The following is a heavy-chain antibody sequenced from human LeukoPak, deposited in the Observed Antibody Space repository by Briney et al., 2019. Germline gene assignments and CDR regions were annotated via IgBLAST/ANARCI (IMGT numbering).Heavy chain of an antibody. J-gene: IGHJ5*02. CDR1: GYSFSSYW. CDR3: AKWESNDP. D-gene: IGHD1-26*01. Sequence: GESLKISCKGSGYSFSSYWIGWVRQLPGKGLEWMGIIYPSDSDTRYSPSFQGQVTISADKSINTAYLQWSSLKASDTAMYYCAKWESNDPWGQGTLVTVSS. CDR2: IYPSDSDT. V-gene: IGHV5-51*01.